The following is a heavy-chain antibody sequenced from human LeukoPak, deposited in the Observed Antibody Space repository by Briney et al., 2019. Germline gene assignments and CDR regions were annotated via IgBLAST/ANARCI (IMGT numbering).Heavy chain of an antibody. D-gene: IGHD2-8*02. Sequence: TGGSLRLSCAASGFTFSTFVMIWVRQPPGKGLEWVSSIFPSGGEIHYADSVRGRFTISRDNSKSTLSLQMNSLRAEDTAIYYCATYRQVLLPFESWGQGTLVTVSS. CDR1: GFTFSTFV. J-gene: IGHJ4*02. CDR3: ATYRQVLLPFES. V-gene: IGHV3-23*01. CDR2: IFPSGGEI.